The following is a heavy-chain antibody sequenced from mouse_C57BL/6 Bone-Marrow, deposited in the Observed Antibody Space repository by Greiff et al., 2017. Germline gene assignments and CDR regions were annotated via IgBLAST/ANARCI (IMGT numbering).Heavy chain of an antibody. D-gene: IGHD2-5*01. V-gene: IGHV5-4*01. Sequence: VPLVESGGGLVKPGGSLKLSCAASGFTFSRYAMSWVRQTPEKRLEWVATISDGGSYTYYPDNVKGRFTISRDNAKNNLYLQMSQLKAEDTAMYYCARGRTIVTYWYFDVWGTGTTGTVSS. CDR1: GFTFSRYA. CDR2: ISDGGSYT. J-gene: IGHJ1*03. CDR3: ARGRTIVTYWYFDV.